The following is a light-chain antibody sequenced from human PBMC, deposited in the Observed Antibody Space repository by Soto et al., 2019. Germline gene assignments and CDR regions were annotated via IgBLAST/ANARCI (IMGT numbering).Light chain of an antibody. V-gene: IGLV4-69*01. J-gene: IGLJ2*01. Sequence: QLVLTQSPSASASLGASVKLTCTLSSGHSSYAIAWHQQQPEKGPRYLMKLNSDGSHSKGDGIPDRFSGPSSGAERYLTISSLQSEDEADYYCQTWGTGTLVFGGGTKLTVL. CDR3: QTWGTGTLV. CDR1: SGHSSYA. CDR2: LNSDGSH.